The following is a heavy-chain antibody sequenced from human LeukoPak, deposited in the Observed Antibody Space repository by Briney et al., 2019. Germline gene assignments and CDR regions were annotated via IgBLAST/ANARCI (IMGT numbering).Heavy chain of an antibody. CDR3: ARGSSSSGPYYFDY. CDR2: ISSSSSYI. Sequence: GGSLRLSCAASGFTFSSYSMNWVRQAPGKGLEWVSSISSSSSYIYYADSVKGRFTISRDNAKNSLYLQMNSLRAEDTAVYFYARGSSSSGPYYFDYWSQGTLVTVSS. V-gene: IGHV3-21*01. CDR1: GFTFSSYS. D-gene: IGHD6-6*01. J-gene: IGHJ4*02.